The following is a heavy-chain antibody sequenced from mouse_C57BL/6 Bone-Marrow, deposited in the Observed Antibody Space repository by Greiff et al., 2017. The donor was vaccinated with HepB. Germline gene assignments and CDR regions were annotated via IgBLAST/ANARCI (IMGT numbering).Heavy chain of an antibody. J-gene: IGHJ4*01. Sequence: VQLQQSGPELVKPGASVKISCKASGYAFSSSWMNWVKQRPGKGLEWIGRIYPGDGDTNYNGKFKGKATLTADKSSSTAYMQLSSLTSEDSAVYFCARGGYGNYVPYAMDYWGQGTSVTVSS. D-gene: IGHD2-1*01. V-gene: IGHV1-82*01. CDR1: GYAFSSSW. CDR3: ARGGYGNYVPYAMDY. CDR2: IYPGDGDT.